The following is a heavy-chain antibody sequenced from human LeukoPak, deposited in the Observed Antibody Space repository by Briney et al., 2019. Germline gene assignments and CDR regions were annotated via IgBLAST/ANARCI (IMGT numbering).Heavy chain of an antibody. CDR3: ARVSRDIVVVPAAKLFDY. Sequence: GGSLRLSCAASGFTGSSKYMSWVRQAPGKGLEWVSVIYSGGSTYYADSVKGRFTISRDNSKNTPYLQMNSLRTDDTAVYYCARVSRDIVVVPAAKLFDYWGQGTLVTVSS. V-gene: IGHV3-66*01. J-gene: IGHJ4*02. CDR2: IYSGGST. D-gene: IGHD2-2*01. CDR1: GFTGSSKY.